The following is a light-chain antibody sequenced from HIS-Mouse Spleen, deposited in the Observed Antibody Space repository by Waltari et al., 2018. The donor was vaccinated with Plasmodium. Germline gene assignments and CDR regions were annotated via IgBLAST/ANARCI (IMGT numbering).Light chain of an antibody. V-gene: IGLV3-1*01. J-gene: IGLJ2*01. CDR2: QDS. CDR3: QAWDSSTVV. Sequence: SYELTQPPSVSVSPGQTARLPCSGYHLGETYACWYQQKPGQSPVLVIYQDSKRPSGIPERFSGSNSGNTATLTISGTQAMDEADYYCQAWDSSTVVFGGGTKLTVL. CDR1: HLGETY.